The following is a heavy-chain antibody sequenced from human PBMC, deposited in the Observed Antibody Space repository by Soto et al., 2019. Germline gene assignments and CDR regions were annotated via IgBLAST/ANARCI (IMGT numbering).Heavy chain of an antibody. CDR2: INAGNSKT. CDR1: GYTFSGHA. D-gene: IGHD3-10*02. CDR3: GRDQSGTGYYVDWFDP. Sequence: ASVKVSCKASGYTFSGHAIHWLRQAPGQRPEWLGWINAGNSKTYYSEKFEGRVTFTRDTVATTVNMELTRLTSEDTAFYYCGRDQSGTGYYVDWFDPWGQGTLVTVSS. V-gene: IGHV1-3*01. J-gene: IGHJ5*02.